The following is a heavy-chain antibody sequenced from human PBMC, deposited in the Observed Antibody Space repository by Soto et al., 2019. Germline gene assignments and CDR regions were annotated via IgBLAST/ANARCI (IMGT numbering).Heavy chain of an antibody. CDR1: VFTFITYA. CDR3: ARGWYSELLDY. V-gene: IGHV3-30-3*01. D-gene: IGHD1-26*01. CDR2: ISYDGSNK. Sequence: GCSLRLSCASSVFTFITYAMQWVRQAPGKGLEWVAFISYDGSNKHYADSVKGRFTISRDNSKNTLFLQMNSLRAEDTAVYFCARGWYSELLDYWGEGALVTVSS. J-gene: IGHJ4*02.